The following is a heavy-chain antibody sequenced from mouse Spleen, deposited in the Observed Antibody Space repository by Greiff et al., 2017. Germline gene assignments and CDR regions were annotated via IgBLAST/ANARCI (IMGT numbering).Heavy chain of an antibody. J-gene: IGHJ2*01. CDR1: GFSLTSYG. D-gene: IGHD2-4*01. V-gene: IGHV2-2*01. Sequence: VQVVESGPGLVQPSQSLSITCTVSGFSLTSYGVHWVRQSPGKGLEWLGVIWSGGSTDYNAAFISRLSISKDNSKSQVFFKMNSLQADDTAIYYCATSMITTGVYYFDYWGQGTTLTVSS. CDR3: ATSMITTGVYYFDY. CDR2: IWSGGST.